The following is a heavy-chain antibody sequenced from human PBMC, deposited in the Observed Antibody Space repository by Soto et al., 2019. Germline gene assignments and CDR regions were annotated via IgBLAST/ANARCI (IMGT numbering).Heavy chain of an antibody. D-gene: IGHD6-25*01. V-gene: IGHV1-2*02. J-gene: IGHJ6*02. CDR1: GYTFTAYH. CDR3: ARNMDYYSCGGSGNGHGV. Sequence: QVRLVQSGAEVKEPGDSVRVSCEASGYTFTAYHIHWVRQAPGQGLEWMGWINPKFGDTGYAQDFQGRVSMTSDMSISTVYMELSRLTSDDTAIYYCARNMDYYSCGGSGNGHGVWGQGTTVTVFS. CDR2: INPKFGDT.